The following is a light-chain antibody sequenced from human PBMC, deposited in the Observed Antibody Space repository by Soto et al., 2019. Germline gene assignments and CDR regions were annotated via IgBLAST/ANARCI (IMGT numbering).Light chain of an antibody. V-gene: IGKV1-12*01. J-gene: IGKJ1*01. CDR3: QQTNSFPRT. CDR1: QGVSSW. Sequence: DTQMTQSPSAVSASVGDRVNITCRATQGVSSWLAWYQQKPGKPPKLLIYAASSLESGVPSRFSGSGSGTDFTLTINSLQPEDFATYYCQQTNSFPRTFGQGTKVEI. CDR2: AAS.